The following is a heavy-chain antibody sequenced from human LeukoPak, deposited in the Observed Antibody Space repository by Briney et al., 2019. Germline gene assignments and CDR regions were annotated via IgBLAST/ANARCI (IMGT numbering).Heavy chain of an antibody. CDR3: ARASRNYGSSALGLSELDY. V-gene: IGHV1-69*01. Sequence: SVKVSCKASGGTFSSYAISWVRQAPGQGPEWMGGIIPIFGTTNYAQKFQGRVTITADESTSTAFMELSSLRSEDTAVYYCARASRNYGSSALGLSELDYWGQGTLVTVSS. CDR1: GGTFSSYA. CDR2: IIPIFGTT. D-gene: IGHD3-22*01. J-gene: IGHJ4*02.